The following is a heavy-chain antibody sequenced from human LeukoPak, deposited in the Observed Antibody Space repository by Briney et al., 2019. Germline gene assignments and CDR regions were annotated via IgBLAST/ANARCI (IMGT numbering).Heavy chain of an antibody. V-gene: IGHV3-21*01. Sequence: GGSLRLSCAASGFTFSSYSMNWVRQAPGKGLEWVSSISSSSSYIYYADSVKGRFTISRDNAKNSLYLQMNSLRAEDTAVYYCGRESSSWYYFDYWGQGTLVTVSS. CDR3: GRESSSWYYFDY. J-gene: IGHJ4*02. D-gene: IGHD6-13*01. CDR1: GFTFSSYS. CDR2: ISSSSSYI.